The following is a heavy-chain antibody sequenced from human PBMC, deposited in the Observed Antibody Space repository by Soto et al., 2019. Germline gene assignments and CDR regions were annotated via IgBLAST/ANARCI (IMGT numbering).Heavy chain of an antibody. Sequence: QVQLVESGGGVVQPGRSLRLSCAASGFTFSSYAMHWVRQAPGKGLEWVAVISYDGSNKYYADSVKGRFTISRDNSENTLYLQMNSLRAEDTAVYYCARSGPDDYGDYGVYYGMDVWGQGTTVTVSS. CDR1: GFTFSSYA. J-gene: IGHJ6*02. CDR3: ARSGPDDYGDYGVYYGMDV. D-gene: IGHD4-17*01. V-gene: IGHV3-30-3*01. CDR2: ISYDGSNK.